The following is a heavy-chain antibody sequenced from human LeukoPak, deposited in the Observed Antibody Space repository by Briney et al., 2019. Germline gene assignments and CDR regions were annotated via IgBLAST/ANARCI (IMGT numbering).Heavy chain of an antibody. CDR3: ARDTTDDYGDYGYFQH. Sequence: SVKVSCKASGGTFSSYAISWVRQAPGQGLEWMGGIIPIFGTANYAQKFQGRVTITTDESTSTAYMELRSLRSDDTAVYYCARDTTDDYGDYGYFQHWGQGTLVTVSS. CDR1: GGTFSSYA. J-gene: IGHJ1*01. D-gene: IGHD4-17*01. CDR2: IIPIFGTA. V-gene: IGHV1-69*05.